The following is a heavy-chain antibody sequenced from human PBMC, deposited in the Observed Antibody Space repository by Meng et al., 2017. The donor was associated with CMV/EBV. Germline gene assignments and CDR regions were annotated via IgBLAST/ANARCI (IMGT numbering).Heavy chain of an antibody. CDR2: IHYSGST. J-gene: IGHJ6*02. D-gene: IGHD3-3*01. CDR1: GGSISSYY. CDR3: ARGLKDYDFWSGYHTDYYYYYGMDV. V-gene: IGHV4-59*01. Sequence: SETLSLTCTVSGGSISSYYWSWIRQPPGKGLEWIGYIHYSGSTNYNPSLKSRVTISVDTSKNQFSLKLSSVTAADTAVYYCARGLKDYDFWSGYHTDYYYYYGMDVWGQGTTVTVSS.